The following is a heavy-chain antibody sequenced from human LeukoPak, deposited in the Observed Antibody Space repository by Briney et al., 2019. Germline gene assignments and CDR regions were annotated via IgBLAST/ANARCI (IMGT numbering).Heavy chain of an antibody. CDR1: GFTFSSYG. CDR2: ISGSGGST. CDR3: ATDYYGSGSYYTLFDY. V-gene: IGHV3-23*01. J-gene: IGHJ4*02. D-gene: IGHD3-10*01. Sequence: GGSLRLSCAASGFTFSSYGMSWVRQAPGKGLEWVSAISGSGGSTYYADSVKGRFTISRDNSKNTLYLRMNSLRAEDTAVYYCATDYYGSGSYYTLFDYWGQGTLVTVSS.